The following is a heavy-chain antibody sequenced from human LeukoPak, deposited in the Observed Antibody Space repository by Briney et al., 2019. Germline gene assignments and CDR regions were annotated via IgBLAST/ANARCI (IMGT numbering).Heavy chain of an antibody. V-gene: IGHV1-69*13. D-gene: IGHD3-10*01. Sequence: GASVKVSCKASGGTFSSYAISWVRQAPGQGLEWMGGIIPIFGTANYAQKFQGRATITADESTSTAYMELSSLRSEDTAVYYCARGRRLGFRNWFDPWGQGTLVTVSS. CDR1: GGTFSSYA. CDR2: IIPIFGTA. CDR3: ARGRRLGFRNWFDP. J-gene: IGHJ5*02.